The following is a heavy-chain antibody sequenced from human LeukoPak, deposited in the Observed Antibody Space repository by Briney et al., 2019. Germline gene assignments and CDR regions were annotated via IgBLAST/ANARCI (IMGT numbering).Heavy chain of an antibody. V-gene: IGHV3-23*01. CDR2: VSGSGDRT. CDR1: GFLFGSYA. Sequence: GGSLRLSCGASGFLFGSYAMTWVRQAPGKGPEWVSAVSGSGDRTIYADSVKGRFTISRDNSKNMVSLQMNNLKAEDTALYYCAKELWEGSGYVDYWGQGILVTVSS. D-gene: IGHD3-3*01. CDR3: AKELWEGSGYVDY. J-gene: IGHJ4*02.